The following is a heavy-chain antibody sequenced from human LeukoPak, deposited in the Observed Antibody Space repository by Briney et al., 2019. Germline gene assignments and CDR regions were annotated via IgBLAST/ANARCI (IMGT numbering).Heavy chain of an antibody. J-gene: IGHJ4*02. D-gene: IGHD3-22*01. V-gene: IGHV3-48*03. CDR2: ISSSGSTI. CDR1: GFTFSIYE. CDR3: ARDAYHSSGYFEGWDY. Sequence: PGGSLRLSCVASGFTFSIYEMNWVRQAPGKGLEWVSYISSSGSTIYYADSVKGRFTISRDNAKNSLYLQMDSLRVEDTAVYYCARDAYHSSGYFEGWDYWGQGALVTVSS.